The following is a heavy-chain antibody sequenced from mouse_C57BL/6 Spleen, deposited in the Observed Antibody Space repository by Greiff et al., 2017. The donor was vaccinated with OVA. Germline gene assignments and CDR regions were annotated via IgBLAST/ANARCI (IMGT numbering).Heavy chain of an antibody. Sequence: VQLQESGAELVRPGTSVKVSCKASGYAFTNYLIEWVKQRPGQGLEWIGVINPGSGGTNYNEKLKGKATLTADKSSSTAYMQLSSLTSEDSAVYFCARSGITAGSGLAYWGQGTLVTVSA. D-gene: IGHD1-1*01. V-gene: IGHV1-54*01. CDR2: INPGSGGT. J-gene: IGHJ3*01. CDR1: GYAFTNYL. CDR3: ARSGITAGSGLAY.